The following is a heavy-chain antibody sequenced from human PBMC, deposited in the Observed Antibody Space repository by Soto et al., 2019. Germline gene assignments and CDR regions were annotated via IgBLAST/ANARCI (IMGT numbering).Heavy chain of an antibody. J-gene: IGHJ6*02. D-gene: IGHD2-2*01. CDR2: IYYSGST. CDR3: AREPYCSSTSCYDHGMDV. CDR1: GGSISSGGYY. Sequence: PSETLSLTCTVSGGSISSGGYYWSWIRQHPGKGLEWIGYIYYSGSTYYSPSLKSRVTISVDTSKNQFSLKLSSVTAADTAVYYCAREPYCSSTSCYDHGMDVWGQGTTVTVSS. V-gene: IGHV4-31*03.